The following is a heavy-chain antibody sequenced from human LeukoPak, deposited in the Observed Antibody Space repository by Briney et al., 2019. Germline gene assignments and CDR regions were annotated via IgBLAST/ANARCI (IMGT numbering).Heavy chain of an antibody. Sequence: GACLRLACAAAGFTFSSYAIGSVRQAPGSGLELVSAISGSGGSTYCAVSVKGRFTISRDNSKNTLYLQMNSLRAEDTAGYYCAKGPYYYDSSGYPFDYWGQGTLVTVSS. J-gene: IGHJ4*02. CDR2: ISGSGGST. CDR1: GFTFSSYA. D-gene: IGHD3-22*01. CDR3: AKGPYYYDSSGYPFDY. V-gene: IGHV3-23*01.